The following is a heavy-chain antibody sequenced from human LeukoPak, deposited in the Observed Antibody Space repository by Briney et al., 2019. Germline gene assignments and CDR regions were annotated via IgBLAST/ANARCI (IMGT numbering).Heavy chain of an antibody. D-gene: IGHD2-21*01. Sequence: GASVKVSCKASGGTFSSYAISWVRQAPGQGLEWMGRIIPILGIANYAQKFQGRVTITADKSTSTAYMELSSLRSEDTAVYYCASPRDVKVVVIGDAFDIWGQGTMVTVSS. V-gene: IGHV1-69*04. CDR2: IIPILGIA. CDR3: ASPRDVKVVVIGDAFDI. CDR1: GGTFSSYA. J-gene: IGHJ3*02.